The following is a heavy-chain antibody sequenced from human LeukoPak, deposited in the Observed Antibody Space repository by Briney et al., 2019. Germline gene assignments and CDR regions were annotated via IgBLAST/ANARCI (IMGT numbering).Heavy chain of an antibody. CDR1: GFIFSSDA. V-gene: IGHV3-53*01. D-gene: IGHD2-15*01. CDR3: EVVAAGYDAFDI. J-gene: IGHJ3*02. CDR2: IYSGGST. Sequence: GGSLRLSCAASGFIFSSDAMNWVRLAPGKGLEWVSVIYSGGSTYYADSVKGRFTISRDNSKNTLYLQMNSLRAEDTAVYYCEVVAAGYDAFDIWGQGTMVTVSS.